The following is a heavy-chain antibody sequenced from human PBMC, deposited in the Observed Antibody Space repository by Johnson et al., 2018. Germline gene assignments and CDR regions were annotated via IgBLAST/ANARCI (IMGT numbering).Heavy chain of an antibody. CDR2: ITTGGDT. D-gene: IGHD3-3*01. V-gene: IGHV3-13*01. Sequence: VQLVQSGGGLVQPGGSLRLSCAASGFTFSTYDMHWVRQSTGKGLEWVSAITTGGDTYYPGSVKGRFTIPRENAKSSFNLQMNSLRVGETSIFYCARGPRLYTIRGLKLGADAFDMWGQGTMVIVSS. J-gene: IGHJ3*02. CDR3: ARGPRLYTIRGLKLGADAFDM. CDR1: GFTFSTYD.